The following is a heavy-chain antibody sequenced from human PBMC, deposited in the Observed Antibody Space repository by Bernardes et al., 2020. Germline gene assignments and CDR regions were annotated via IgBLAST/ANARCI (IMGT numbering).Heavy chain of an antibody. V-gene: IGHV5-51*01. CDR2: IYPGDSDT. CDR3: ARAEMITTGLGGIDY. CDR1: GYDFTNYW. J-gene: IGHJ4*02. Sequence: GGYLKISCKGSGYDFTNYWIDWVRQMPGKGLEWMGIIYPGDSDTTYSPSFQGQVTISVDKSISTAYLQWSSLKASDTAIYYCARAEMITTGLGGIDYWGQGTLVTVSS. D-gene: IGHD3-16*01.